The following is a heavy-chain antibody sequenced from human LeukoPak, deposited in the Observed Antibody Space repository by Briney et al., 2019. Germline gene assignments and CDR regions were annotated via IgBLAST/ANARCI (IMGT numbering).Heavy chain of an antibody. V-gene: IGHV4-4*02. J-gene: IGHJ4*02. CDR2: IYHSGST. CDR3: AREGLGCSGGSCYYPIDY. D-gene: IGHD2-15*01. CDR1: GGSISSSNW. Sequence: SETLSLTCAVSGGSISSSNWWSWVRQPPGKGLEWIGEIYHSGSTNYNPSLKSRVTISVDKSKNQFSLKLSSVTAADTAVYYCAREGLGCSGGSCYYPIDYWGQGTLVTVSS.